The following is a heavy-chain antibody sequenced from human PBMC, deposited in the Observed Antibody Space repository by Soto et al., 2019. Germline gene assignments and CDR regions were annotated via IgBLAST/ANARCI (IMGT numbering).Heavy chain of an antibody. CDR2: ISTYNGNT. Sequence: ASVKVSCKASGYTFTSYGISWVRQAPGQGLEWMGWISTYNGNTKYAQKLQGRVTMTTDTSTSTAYMELRSLRSDDTAVFYCAREVVRGVGSDYWGQGTLVTSPQ. CDR1: GYTFTSYG. V-gene: IGHV1-18*01. J-gene: IGHJ4*02. CDR3: AREVVRGVGSDY. D-gene: IGHD3-10*01.